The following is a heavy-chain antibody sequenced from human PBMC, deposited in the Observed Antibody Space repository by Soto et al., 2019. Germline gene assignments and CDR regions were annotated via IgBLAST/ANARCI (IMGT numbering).Heavy chain of an antibody. CDR3: ARYLYYDSSGYYSNWFDP. Sequence: GASVKVSCKASGYTFTSYGISWVRQAPGQGLEWMGWISAYNGNTNYAQKLQGRVTMTTDTSTSTAYMELRSLRSDDTAVYYCARYLYYDSSGYYSNWFDPWGQGTLVTVSS. D-gene: IGHD3-22*01. CDR1: GYTFTSYG. CDR2: ISAYNGNT. J-gene: IGHJ5*02. V-gene: IGHV1-18*01.